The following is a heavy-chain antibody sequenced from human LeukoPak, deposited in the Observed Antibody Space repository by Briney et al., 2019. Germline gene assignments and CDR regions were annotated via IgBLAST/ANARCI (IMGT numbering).Heavy chain of an antibody. CDR1: GFTFDDYA. V-gene: IGHV3-9*01. CDR3: AKDHSYYYYYMDV. Sequence: GRSLRLSCAASGFTFDDYAMHWVRQAPGKGLEWVSGISWNSGSIGYADSVKGRFTISRDNAKNSLYLQMNSLRAEDTALYYCAKDHSYYYYYMDVWGKGTTVTVPS. CDR2: ISWNSGSI. J-gene: IGHJ6*03.